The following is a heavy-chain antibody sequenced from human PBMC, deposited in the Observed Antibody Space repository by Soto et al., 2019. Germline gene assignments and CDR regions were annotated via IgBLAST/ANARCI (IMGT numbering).Heavy chain of an antibody. V-gene: IGHV3-23*01. J-gene: IGHJ4*02. CDR2: IIGNGDTA. CDR1: GFSFRNYG. D-gene: IGHD4-17*01. Sequence: EVQLLEAGGGLVQPGGSLRLSCAASGFSFRNYGMSWVRQAPGKGLEWLSAIIGNGDTAYYAESVRGRFTISRDNSKNTLYLQLNDLGAEDTAIYYCAQDYDYGDSLPFDCWGQGTLVTVSS. CDR3: AQDYDYGDSLPFDC.